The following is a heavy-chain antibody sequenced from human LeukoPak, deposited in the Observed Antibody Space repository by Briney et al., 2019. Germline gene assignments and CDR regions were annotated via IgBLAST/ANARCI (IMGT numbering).Heavy chain of an antibody. CDR1: GGSISSSSYY. Sequence: SETVSLTCTVSGGSISSSSYYWGWIRQPPGKGLEWIGSIYYSGSTYYNPSLKSRVTISVDTSKNQFSLKLSSVTAADTAVYYCARRMVRGVVYFDYWGQGTLVTVSS. CDR2: IYYSGST. CDR3: ARRMVRGVVYFDY. V-gene: IGHV4-39*01. D-gene: IGHD3-10*01. J-gene: IGHJ4*02.